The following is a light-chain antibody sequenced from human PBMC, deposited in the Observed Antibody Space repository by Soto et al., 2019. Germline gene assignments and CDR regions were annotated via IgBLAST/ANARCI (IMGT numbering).Light chain of an antibody. V-gene: IGKV1-5*01. Sequence: DIQMTQSPSTLSASVGDRVTITCRASQSISSWLAWYQQKPGKAPKLLIYDASSLESGVPSRFSGSGSGTEFTLTITSMQTADFANYYCQQYNSYSITFGPGTKVDIK. CDR2: DAS. CDR1: QSISSW. CDR3: QQYNSYSIT. J-gene: IGKJ3*01.